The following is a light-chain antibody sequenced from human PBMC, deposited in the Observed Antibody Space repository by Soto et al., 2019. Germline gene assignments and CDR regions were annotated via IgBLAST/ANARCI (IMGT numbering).Light chain of an antibody. J-gene: IGKJ4*01. V-gene: IGKV1-12*01. CDR2: SAS. Sequence: IQMTQSPSSVSASVEDRVTITCRARQPISSWLAWYQQKPGQPPNLLIYSASTLRSAVSSRFSGSEYGTLFTLTITNLQPEDFATYYCQQASSFPLTFGGGTKVEV. CDR1: QPISSW. CDR3: QQASSFPLT.